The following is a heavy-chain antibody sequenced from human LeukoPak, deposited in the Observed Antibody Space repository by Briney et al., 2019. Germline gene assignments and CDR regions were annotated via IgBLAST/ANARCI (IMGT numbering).Heavy chain of an antibody. D-gene: IGHD3-10*01. J-gene: IGHJ3*02. CDR1: GFTFSTYS. CDR3: AKDLWWFGEFPNAFEN. CDR2: ISSSGSTI. Sequence: GSLRLSCAASGFTFSTYSMNWVRQAPGKGLEWVSYISSSGSTIYYADSVKGRFTISRDNSKNTLYLQMNSLRAEDTAIYYCAKDLWWFGEFPNAFENWGQGTMVTGSS. V-gene: IGHV3-48*01.